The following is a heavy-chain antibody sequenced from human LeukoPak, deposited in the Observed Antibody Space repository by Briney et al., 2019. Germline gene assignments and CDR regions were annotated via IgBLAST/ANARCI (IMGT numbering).Heavy chain of an antibody. V-gene: IGHV3-13*01. CDR1: GFTFSSYD. Sequence: PGGSLRLSCAASGFTFSSYDMLWVRHATGKGLEWVSAICTAGDTYYPGSVKGRFTISRENAKNSLYLQMNSLRAGDTAVYYCARGQYYYDSSGYSLFDYWGQGTLVTVSS. CDR3: ARGQYYYDSSGYSLFDY. CDR2: ICTAGDT. D-gene: IGHD3-22*01. J-gene: IGHJ4*02.